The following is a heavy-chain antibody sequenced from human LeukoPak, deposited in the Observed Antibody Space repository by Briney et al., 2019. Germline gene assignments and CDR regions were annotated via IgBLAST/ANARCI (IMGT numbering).Heavy chain of an antibody. V-gene: IGHV4-61*02. D-gene: IGHD3-10*01. CDR2: IYTSGST. J-gene: IGHJ6*04. CDR3: ARERPYYYGSGMDV. CDR1: GGSISSGSYY. Sequence: PSETLSLTCTVSGGSISSGSYYWSWIRQPAGKGLEWIGRIYTSGSTNYNPSLKSRVTISLDTSKNQFSLKLSSVTAADTAVYYCARERPYYYGSGMDVWGKGTTVTISS.